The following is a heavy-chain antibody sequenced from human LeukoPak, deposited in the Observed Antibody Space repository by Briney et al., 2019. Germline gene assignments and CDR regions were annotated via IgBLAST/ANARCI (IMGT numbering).Heavy chain of an antibody. Sequence: PSETLSLTCTVSGGSISSGDYYWSWIRQPPGKGLEWVGYIYYSGNTYYTPSLRSRVTISVDTSKNQFSLKLSSVTAADTAVYYCAREVGYCSGGSCYSYFDYWGQGTLVTVSS. CDR2: IYYSGNT. V-gene: IGHV4-30-4*02. CDR3: AREVGYCSGGSCYSYFDY. D-gene: IGHD2-15*01. J-gene: IGHJ4*02. CDR1: GGSISSGDYY.